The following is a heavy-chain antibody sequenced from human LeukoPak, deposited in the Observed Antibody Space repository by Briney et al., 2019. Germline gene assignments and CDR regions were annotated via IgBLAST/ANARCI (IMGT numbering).Heavy chain of an antibody. Sequence: PGGSLRLSCAASGFTFSRYWMHWVRQAPGKGLVWVSRINSDGSSTNCADSVKGRFTISRDNAKNTLYLQMNSLRVEDTAVYYCASSSGGFNWFDPWGQGTLVTVSS. D-gene: IGHD3-22*01. CDR2: INSDGSST. CDR3: ASSSGGFNWFDP. CDR1: GFTFSRYW. V-gene: IGHV3-74*01. J-gene: IGHJ5*02.